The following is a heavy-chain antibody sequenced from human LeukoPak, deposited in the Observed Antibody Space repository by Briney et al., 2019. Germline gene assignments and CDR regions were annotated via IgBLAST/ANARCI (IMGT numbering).Heavy chain of an antibody. CDR3: ARDFSGDGYNLSGY. D-gene: IGHD5-24*01. CDR1: GGSISSGSYY. J-gene: IGHJ4*02. CDR2: IYTSGST. V-gene: IGHV4-61*02. Sequence: SQTLSLTCTVSGGSISSGSYYWSWIRQPAGKGLEWIGRIYTSGSTNYNPSLKSRVTISVDRSKNQFSLKLSSVTAADTAVYYCARDFSGDGYNLSGYWGQGTLVTVSS.